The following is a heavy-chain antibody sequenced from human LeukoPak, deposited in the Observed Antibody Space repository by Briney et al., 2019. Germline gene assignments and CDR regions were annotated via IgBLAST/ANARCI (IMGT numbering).Heavy chain of an antibody. CDR2: IYHSGST. D-gene: IGHD6-13*01. Sequence: SETLSLTCTVSGGSISSGGYYWSWIRQPPGKGLEWIGYIYHSGSTYYNPSLKSRVTISVDRSKNQFSLKLSSVTAADTAVYYCARLRRSDSSSWYLPYYFDYWGQGTLVTVSS. CDR3: ARLRRSDSSSWYLPYYFDY. V-gene: IGHV4-30-2*01. CDR1: GGSISSGGYY. J-gene: IGHJ4*02.